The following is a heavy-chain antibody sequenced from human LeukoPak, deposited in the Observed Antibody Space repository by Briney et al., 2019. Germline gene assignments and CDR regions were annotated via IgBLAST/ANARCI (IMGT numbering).Heavy chain of an antibody. V-gene: IGHV3-23*01. CDR2: ISGSGSNT. D-gene: IGHD5-12*01. CDR1: GFTFNNYA. Sequence: GGSLRLSCAASGFTFNNYAMSWVRQAAGKGLGWVSTISGSGSNTYYADSVKGRFTISRDNSKNTLYLQMNSLRAEDTAVYYCAKSVRGYTYYFDCWGQGTLVTVSS. J-gene: IGHJ4*02. CDR3: AKSVRGYTYYFDC.